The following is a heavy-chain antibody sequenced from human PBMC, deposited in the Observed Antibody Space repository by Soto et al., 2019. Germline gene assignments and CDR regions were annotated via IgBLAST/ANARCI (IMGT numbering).Heavy chain of an antibody. V-gene: IGHV3-15*04. Sequence: EVQLVESGGGLVKPGGSLRLSCAASGFTFNSAWMSWVRQAPGKGLEWVGRIVSKTDGGSPDYAAPVKGRFTISRDDSKNTLYLQMSSLKTEDTAVYYCTTDAYYDFWSGYSFDYWGQGTLVTVSS. CDR2: IVSKTDGGSP. D-gene: IGHD3-3*01. CDR3: TTDAYYDFWSGYSFDY. J-gene: IGHJ4*02. CDR1: GFTFNSAW.